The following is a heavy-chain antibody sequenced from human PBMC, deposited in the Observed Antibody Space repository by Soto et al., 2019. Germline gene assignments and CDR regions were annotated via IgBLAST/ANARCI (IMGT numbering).Heavy chain of an antibody. D-gene: IGHD2-15*01. Sequence: EVHLVESGGGLVKPGGSLRLSCAVSGFTFSSCTMNWVRQAPGKGLEWVSSISPTTSHIYYADSVKGRFTISRDNAKNPLFLQMNSRRAEDTAVYYCSGCSGGACNQNYGMDVWGQGTTVTVSS. CDR2: ISPTTSHI. V-gene: IGHV3-21*01. J-gene: IGHJ6*02. CDR1: GFTFSSCT. CDR3: SGCSGGACNQNYGMDV.